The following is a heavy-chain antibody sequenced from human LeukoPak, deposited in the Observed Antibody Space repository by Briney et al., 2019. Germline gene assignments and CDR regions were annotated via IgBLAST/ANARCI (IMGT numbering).Heavy chain of an antibody. CDR2: ISSNGGST. D-gene: IGHD6-19*01. CDR3: PRGPRAVAGNFYYYHRDV. J-gene: IGHJ6*03. Sequence: PGGPLRLSCAASGFPFSCCAMHWLRESPGKGLEYVSAISSNGGSTCYANSVKGRFTSSRDNSKNTLYLQMGSLRAEDMAVYYCPRGPRAVAGNFYYYHRDVWGKGTTVSVSS. CDR1: GFPFSCCA. V-gene: IGHV3-64*01.